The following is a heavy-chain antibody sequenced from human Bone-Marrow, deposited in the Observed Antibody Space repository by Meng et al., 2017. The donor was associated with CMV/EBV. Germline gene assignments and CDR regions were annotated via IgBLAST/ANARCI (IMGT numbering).Heavy chain of an antibody. V-gene: IGHV3-23*01. CDR3: AKPLPDAPYYFDS. Sequence: GESLKISCEVSGVTFRNYAMSWVRQAPGKGLEWLSSISGDGVNKYEAASVKGRFTVSRDNSKNTLYLQMNSLRAEDTALYYCAKPLPDAPYYFDSWGQGTRVTVSS. CDR2: ISGDGVNK. D-gene: IGHD2-2*01. CDR1: GVTFRNYA. J-gene: IGHJ4*02.